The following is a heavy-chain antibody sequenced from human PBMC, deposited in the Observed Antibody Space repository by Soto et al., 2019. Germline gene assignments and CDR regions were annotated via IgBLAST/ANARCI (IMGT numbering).Heavy chain of an antibody. D-gene: IGHD2-2*01. Sequence: GGSLRLSCAASGFTFSDYYMSWIRQAPGKGLEWVSYISSSGSTIYYADSVKGRFTISRDNAKNSLYLQMNSLRAEDTAVYYCARGLVVPAAANWFDPWGQGTLVTVSS. J-gene: IGHJ5*02. CDR3: ARGLVVPAAANWFDP. V-gene: IGHV3-11*01. CDR2: ISSSGSTI. CDR1: GFTFSDYY.